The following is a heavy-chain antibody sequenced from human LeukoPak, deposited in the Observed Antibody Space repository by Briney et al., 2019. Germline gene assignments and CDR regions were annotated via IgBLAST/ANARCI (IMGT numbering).Heavy chain of an antibody. CDR3: ARDLGPSNDQLLFYPNYL. CDR2: IKQDGSEK. CDR1: GFTFSSYW. D-gene: IGHD2-2*01. V-gene: IGHV3-7*01. J-gene: IGHJ5*02. Sequence: GGSLRLSCAASGFTFSSYWMSWVRQAPGKGLEWVANIKQDGSEKYYVDSVKGRFTISRDNAKNSLYLQMNSLRAEDTAVYYCARDLGPSNDQLLFYPNYLWGQGTLVTVSS.